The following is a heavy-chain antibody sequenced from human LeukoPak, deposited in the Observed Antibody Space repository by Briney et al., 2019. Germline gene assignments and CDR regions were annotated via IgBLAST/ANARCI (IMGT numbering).Heavy chain of an antibody. D-gene: IGHD2-15*01. CDR3: ANGDVVVVAATPSWFDP. CDR1: GFTFSSYA. V-gene: IGHV3-23*01. J-gene: IGHJ5*02. Sequence: PGGSLRLSCAASGFTFSSYAMSWVRQAPGKGLEWVSAVSGSGGSTYYADSVKGRFTISRDNSKNTLYLQMNSLRAEDTAVYYCANGDVVVVAATPSWFDPWGQGTLVTVSS. CDR2: VSGSGGST.